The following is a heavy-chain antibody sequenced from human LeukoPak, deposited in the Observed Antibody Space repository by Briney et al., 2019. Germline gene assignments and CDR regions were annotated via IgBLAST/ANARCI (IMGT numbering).Heavy chain of an antibody. D-gene: IGHD3-22*01. CDR3: ASLSMIVVGFDY. J-gene: IGHJ4*02. Sequence: PSETLSLTCVVYGGSFSGYYWSWIRQPPGKGLEWIAEMNHSGSSNYNPSLKSRVTISLDTSKNHFSLKLRSVTAADTAVYYCASLSMIVVGFDYWGQGTLVTVSS. CDR2: MNHSGSS. V-gene: IGHV4-34*01. CDR1: GGSFSGYY.